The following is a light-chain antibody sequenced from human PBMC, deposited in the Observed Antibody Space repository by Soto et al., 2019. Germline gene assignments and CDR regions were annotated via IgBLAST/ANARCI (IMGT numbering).Light chain of an antibody. Sequence: EVVLTQSPDTLSLPPGERATLSCRASQSISSYLAWYQQKPGQAPRLLIYDASSRATGIPARFSGSGSGTDFTLTISSLEPEDFAVYYCQQDYNYPWTFGQGTKVDI. V-gene: IGKV3-11*01. CDR1: QSISSY. CDR3: QQDYNYPWT. CDR2: DAS. J-gene: IGKJ1*01.